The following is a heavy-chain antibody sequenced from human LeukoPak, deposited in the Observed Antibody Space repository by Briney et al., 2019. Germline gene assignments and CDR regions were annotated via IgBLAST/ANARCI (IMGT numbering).Heavy chain of an antibody. Sequence: SETLSLTCTVSGGSISTYYWSWIRQPPGKGLEWIGYIYYTGSTSYNPSLKSRVTMSLDASKNQFSLELNSVTPADTAVYYCARDSIVGGGYDFFDYWGQGTLVTVSS. CDR3: ARDSIVGGGYDFFDY. CDR1: GGSISTYY. V-gene: IGHV4-59*01. J-gene: IGHJ4*02. CDR2: IYYTGST. D-gene: IGHD5-12*01.